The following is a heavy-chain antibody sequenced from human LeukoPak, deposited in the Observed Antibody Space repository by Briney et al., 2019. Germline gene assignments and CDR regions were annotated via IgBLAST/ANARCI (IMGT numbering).Heavy chain of an antibody. CDR3: ARIIAYDFWSGYPDY. J-gene: IGHJ4*02. CDR2: IDWDDDK. CDR1: GFSLSTSGMC. D-gene: IGHD3-3*01. Sequence: SGPTLVKPTQTLTLTCTFSGFSLSTSGMCVSWIRQPPGKALEWLARIDWDDDKYYSTSLKTRLTISKDTSKNQVVLTMTNMDPVDTATYYCARIIAYDFWSGYPDYWGQGTLVTVSS. V-gene: IGHV2-70*11.